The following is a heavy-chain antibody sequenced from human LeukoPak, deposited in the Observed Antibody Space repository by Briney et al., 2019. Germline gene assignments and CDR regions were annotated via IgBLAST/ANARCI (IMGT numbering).Heavy chain of an antibody. CDR3: ARHYSSGWYPYYFDY. J-gene: IGHJ4*02. D-gene: IGHD6-19*01. Sequence: SGGSLRLSCAASGFTVSSNYMSWVRQAPGKGLEWVSVIYSGGSTYYADSVKGRFTISRDNSKNTLYLQMNSLRAEDTAVYYCARHYSSGWYPYYFDYWGQGTLVTVSS. CDR1: GFTVSSNY. V-gene: IGHV3-53*01. CDR2: IYSGGST.